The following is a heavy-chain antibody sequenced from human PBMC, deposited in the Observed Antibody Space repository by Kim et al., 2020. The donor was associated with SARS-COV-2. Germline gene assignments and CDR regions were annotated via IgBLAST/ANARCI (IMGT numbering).Heavy chain of an antibody. D-gene: IGHD5-12*01. J-gene: IGHJ3*02. CDR3: ARDRGDAFDI. Sequence: YADTVEGRFTSSRDNAKNSLYMQMNSLRAEDTAVYYCARDRGDAFDIWGQGTMVTVSS. V-gene: IGHV3-11*01.